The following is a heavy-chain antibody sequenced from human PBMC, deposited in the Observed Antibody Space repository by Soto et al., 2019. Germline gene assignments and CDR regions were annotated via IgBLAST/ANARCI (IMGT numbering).Heavy chain of an antibody. Sequence: QVQLQESGPGLVKPSQTLSLTCTVSGGSINSGGYYWSWIRQHPGKGREWIGYIYYSGSTYYNPSLKRRXXLXMXXAMNQFSLHRGSVTAADAAVYYCAKGDKWESLLAYWGQGILVTVSS. D-gene: IGHD1-26*01. V-gene: IGHV4-31*03. CDR2: IYYSGST. CDR3: AKGDKWESLLAY. J-gene: IGHJ4*02. CDR1: GGSINSGGYY.